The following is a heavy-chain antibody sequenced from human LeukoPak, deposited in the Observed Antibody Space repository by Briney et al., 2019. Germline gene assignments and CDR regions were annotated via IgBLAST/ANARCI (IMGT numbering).Heavy chain of an antibody. CDR3: ASVKEVDDGHLPT. Sequence: PSETLSLTCTVSGASLSSYTYYWAWIRQPPGKGLEWIANMYNSGTTYYSSSLKSRVTISIDTSMNQVSLKLTAVTAADTAVYYCASVKEVDDGHLPTWGQGTLVTVSS. J-gene: IGHJ5*02. D-gene: IGHD5/OR15-5a*01. V-gene: IGHV4-39*01. CDR2: MYNSGTT. CDR1: GASLSSYTYY.